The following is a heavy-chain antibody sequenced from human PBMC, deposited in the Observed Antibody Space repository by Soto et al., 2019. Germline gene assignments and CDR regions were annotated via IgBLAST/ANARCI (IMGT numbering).Heavy chain of an antibody. CDR2: ISYDGSNK. D-gene: IGHD3-22*01. V-gene: IGHV3-30*03. Sequence: PGGSLRRSCAASWFTFSSYVMHCVRQAPGKGLEWLAVISYDGSNKYYEDSVKGRFTISRDNSKNTLYLQMNSLRAEDTAMYYCAWGSSGYRFDYWGKGTMVTVSS. J-gene: IGHJ4*02. CDR3: AWGSSGYRFDY. CDR1: WFTFSSYV.